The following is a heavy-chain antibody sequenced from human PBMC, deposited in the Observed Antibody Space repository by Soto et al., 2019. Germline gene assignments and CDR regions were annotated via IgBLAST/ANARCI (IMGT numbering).Heavy chain of an antibody. D-gene: IGHD2-15*01. J-gene: IGHJ6*02. CDR3: AAALVVVAATLDYYGMDV. Sequence: GASVKVSCKASGYTFTGNYIHWVRQAPGQGLEWMGWINPNSGGTNYAQKFQGWVTMTRDTSISTAYMELSRLRSDDTAVYYCAAALVVVAATLDYYGMDVWVQGTKVTVSS. CDR1: GYTFTGNY. V-gene: IGHV1-2*04. CDR2: INPNSGGT.